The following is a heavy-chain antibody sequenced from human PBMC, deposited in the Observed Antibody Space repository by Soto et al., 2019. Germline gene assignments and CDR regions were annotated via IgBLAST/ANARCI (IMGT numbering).Heavy chain of an antibody. Sequence: VQLLESGGGLVQPGGSLRLSCVASGVTFSSYAMSWVRQAPGQRLEWVATFSGGRDTTWHADSVKGRFTVSRDSSKNTLSLQRNSLRPEDPALYYCAKATSATCTGSICYSFDYWGQGPLVTVSS. CDR3: AKATSATCTGSICYSFDY. J-gene: IGHJ4*02. D-gene: IGHD2-21*01. CDR2: FSGGRDTT. CDR1: GVTFSSYA. V-gene: IGHV3-23*01.